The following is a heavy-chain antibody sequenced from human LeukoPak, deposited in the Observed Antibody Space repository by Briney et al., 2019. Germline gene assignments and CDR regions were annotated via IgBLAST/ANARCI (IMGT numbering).Heavy chain of an antibody. Sequence: ASVKVSCKASGYTFTSYGISWVRQAPGQGLEWMGWISAYNGNTNYAQKLQGRVTITRNTSISTAYMELSSLRSEDTAVYYCARGYVEDSRRPPYYYYMDVWGKGTTVTVSS. J-gene: IGHJ6*03. CDR3: ARGYVEDSRRPPYYYYMDV. V-gene: IGHV1-18*01. CDR1: GYTFTSYG. D-gene: IGHD6-6*01. CDR2: ISAYNGNT.